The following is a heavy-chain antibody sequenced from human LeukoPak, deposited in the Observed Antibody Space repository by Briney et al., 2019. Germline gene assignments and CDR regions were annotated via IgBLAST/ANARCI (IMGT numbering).Heavy chain of an antibody. CDR2: LYYSGST. V-gene: IGHV4-39*01. Sequence: SETLSLTCTVSGGSISSSNYYWGWIRQPPGKGLEWIGSLYYSGSTYYNPSLKSRVTISVDTSKNQFSLKLSSVTAADTAVYYCARATVGSGGSCYFYWGQGALVTVSS. CDR3: ARATVGSGGSCYFY. CDR1: GGSISSSNYY. J-gene: IGHJ4*02. D-gene: IGHD2-15*01.